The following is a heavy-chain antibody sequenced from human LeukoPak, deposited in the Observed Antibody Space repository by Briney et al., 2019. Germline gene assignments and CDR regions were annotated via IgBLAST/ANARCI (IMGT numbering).Heavy chain of an antibody. V-gene: IGHV1-18*01. J-gene: IGHJ5*02. D-gene: IGHD3-10*01. Sequence: ASVKVSCKASGYTFTSYGISWVRQAPGQGLEWMGWISAYNGNTNYAQKLQGRVTMTTDTSTSTAYMELRSLRSDDTAVYDCARGVDYGSGSYYTPRPQGFDPWGQGTLVTVSS. CDR1: GYTFTSYG. CDR2: ISAYNGNT. CDR3: ARGVDYGSGSYYTPRPQGFDP.